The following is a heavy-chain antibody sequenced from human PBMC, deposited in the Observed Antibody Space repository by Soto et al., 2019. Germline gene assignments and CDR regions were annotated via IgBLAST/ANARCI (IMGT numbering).Heavy chain of an antibody. CDR2: IWYDGSNK. CDR3: ARLAVRLSYSGIDF. CDR1: GFTFSSYG. V-gene: IGHV3-33*01. J-gene: IGHJ6*02. D-gene: IGHD6-6*01. Sequence: GGSLRLSCAASGFTFSSYGMHWVRQAPGKGLEWVAVIWYDGSNKYYADSVKGRFTISRDNSKNTLYLEMNSLRGEDTAVYFCARLAVRLSYSGIDFWGQGATVTVSS.